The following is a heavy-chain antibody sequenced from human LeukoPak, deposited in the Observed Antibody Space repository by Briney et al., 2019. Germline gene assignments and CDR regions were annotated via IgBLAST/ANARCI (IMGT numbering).Heavy chain of an antibody. CDR1: GFTFSAHG. Sequence: GGSLRLSCSASGFTFSAHGMHWVRQAPGRGLEYVSGINFNWVDTDYADSVNGRFTIYRDHSKNTLYLQMSSLRPDDTAVYYCVRDRDWSFDYWGQGTLVTVSS. CDR2: INFNWVDT. J-gene: IGHJ4*02. CDR3: VRDRDWSFDY. V-gene: IGHV3-64D*09. D-gene: IGHD3-9*01.